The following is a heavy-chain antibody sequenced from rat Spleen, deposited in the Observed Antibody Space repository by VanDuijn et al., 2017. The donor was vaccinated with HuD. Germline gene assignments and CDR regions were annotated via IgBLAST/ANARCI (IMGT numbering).Heavy chain of an antibody. Sequence: EVQLVESGGGLVQPGRSLKLSCAASGFTFSNYDMAWVRQAPTKGLEWIASISTGGGNTYYPDSVKGRFTISRDNAKSTLYLQMISLRSEDTATYYCTREDWVVDAWGQGVMVTVSS. CDR1: GFTFSNYD. D-gene: IGHD1-6*01. V-gene: IGHV5-25*01. CDR3: TREDWVVDA. CDR2: ISTGGGNT. J-gene: IGHJ2*01.